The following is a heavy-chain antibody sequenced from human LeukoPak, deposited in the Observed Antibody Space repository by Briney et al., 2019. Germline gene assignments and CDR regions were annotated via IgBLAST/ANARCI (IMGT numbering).Heavy chain of an antibody. D-gene: IGHD3-22*01. CDR3: AKGFYDNSASGVFDI. Sequence: GGSLRLSCAASGFTFSSFATSWVRQAPGKGLEWVSGISASGGSTYYADSVRGRFTISRDNSKNTLYLQMNSLRAEDTAVYYCAKGFYDNSASGVFDIWGQGTMVTVSS. CDR2: ISASGGST. V-gene: IGHV3-23*01. CDR1: GFTFSSFA. J-gene: IGHJ3*02.